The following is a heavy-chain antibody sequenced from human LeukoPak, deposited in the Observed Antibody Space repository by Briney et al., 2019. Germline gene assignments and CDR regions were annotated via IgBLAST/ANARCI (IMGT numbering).Heavy chain of an antibody. CDR1: GFTFSSYA. Sequence: PGGSLRLSCAASGFTFSSYAMSWVSQAPGKGLEWVSAISGSGGSTYYADSVKGRFTISRDNSKNTLYLQMNSLRAEDTAVYYCAKGPYYDSSGPRAFDIWGQGTMVTVSS. D-gene: IGHD3-22*01. CDR3: AKGPYYDSSGPRAFDI. CDR2: ISGSGGST. J-gene: IGHJ3*02. V-gene: IGHV3-23*01.